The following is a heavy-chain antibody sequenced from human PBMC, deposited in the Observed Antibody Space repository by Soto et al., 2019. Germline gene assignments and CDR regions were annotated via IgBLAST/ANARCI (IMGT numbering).Heavy chain of an antibody. CDR3: AKDREEGYNFYYGMAV. J-gene: IGHJ6*02. V-gene: IGHV4-4*07. CDR2: IYTSAST. D-gene: IGHD3-10*01. CDR1: GASVNTFS. Sequence: QVQLQESGPGLVKPSETLSLTCTVSGASVNTFSWSWIRQPDGKGLEWIGRIYTSASTNYSPSLRGRLTLSVDTSKNQVSLKLTSVTAADTAIYYCAKDREEGYNFYYGMAVWGQGATVTVSS.